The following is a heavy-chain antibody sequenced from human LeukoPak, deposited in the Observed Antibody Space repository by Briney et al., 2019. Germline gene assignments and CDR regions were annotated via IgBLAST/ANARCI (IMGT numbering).Heavy chain of an antibody. CDR3: ARPSHYGDLADY. Sequence: PSETLSLTCTVSGGSISRSSYYWGWIRQPPGKGLEWIGSIYYSGSTYYNPSLKSRVTISVDTSKNQFSLKLSSVTAADTAVYYCARPSHYGDLADYWGQGSLVTVSS. V-gene: IGHV4-39*01. D-gene: IGHD4-17*01. CDR1: GGSISRSSYY. J-gene: IGHJ4*02. CDR2: IYYSGST.